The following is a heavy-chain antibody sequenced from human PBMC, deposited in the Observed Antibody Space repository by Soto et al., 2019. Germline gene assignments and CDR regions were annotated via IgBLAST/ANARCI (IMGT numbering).Heavy chain of an antibody. CDR3: ARIIYGSGSPES. CDR2: MFHSGTT. V-gene: IGHV4-38-2*01. J-gene: IGHJ5*02. CDR1: GYSISSGYF. Sequence: QVQLQESGPGLVKPSETLSLTCAVSGYSISSGYFWGWIRQFPGRGLEWIGHMFHSGTTYYNPSLTSRVAISVDTSKNQFSLHVHSVTAADTALYYCARIIYGSGSPESWGQGALVTVSS. D-gene: IGHD3-10*01.